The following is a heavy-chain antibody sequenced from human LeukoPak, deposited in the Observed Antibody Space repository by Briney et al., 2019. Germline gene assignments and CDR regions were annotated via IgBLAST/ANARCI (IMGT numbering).Heavy chain of an antibody. J-gene: IGHJ4*02. CDR2: INPSGGST. Sequence: GASVKVSCKASGYTFTSYYMHWVRQAPGQGLKWMGIINPSGGSTSYAQKFQGRVTMTRDTSTSTVYMELSSLRSEDTAVYYCARDRWLYSYGYSPLDYWGQGTLVTVSS. CDR3: ARDRWLYSYGYSPLDY. CDR1: GYTFTSYY. V-gene: IGHV1-46*01. D-gene: IGHD5-18*01.